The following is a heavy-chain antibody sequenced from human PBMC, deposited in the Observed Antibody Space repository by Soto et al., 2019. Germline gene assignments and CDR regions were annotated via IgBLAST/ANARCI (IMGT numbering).Heavy chain of an antibody. D-gene: IGHD2-15*01. CDR3: ARHRGEVAATPKHYYYYYMDV. CDR2: IYYSGST. Sequence: SETLSLTCTVSGGSISSSSYYWGWIRQPPGKGLEWIGSIYYSGSTYYNPSLKSRVTISVDTSKNQFSLKLSSVTAADTAVYNCARHRGEVAATPKHYYYYYMDVWGKGTTVTVSS. J-gene: IGHJ6*03. V-gene: IGHV4-39*01. CDR1: GGSISSSSYY.